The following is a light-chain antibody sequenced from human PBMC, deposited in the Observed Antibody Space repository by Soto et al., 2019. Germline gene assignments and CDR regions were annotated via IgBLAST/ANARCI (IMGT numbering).Light chain of an antibody. CDR1: QSISNY. CDR3: QQGSTTLFT. V-gene: IGKV1-39*01. Sequence: DIPMTQSPSSLSASVGDRVTITCRASQSISNYLNWYQQKPGRAPKLLIYAASSLLSGVPSRFSGTGSGTDFTLTIISLQPEDFATYYCQQGSTTLFTFGPGTKVDIK. J-gene: IGKJ3*01. CDR2: AAS.